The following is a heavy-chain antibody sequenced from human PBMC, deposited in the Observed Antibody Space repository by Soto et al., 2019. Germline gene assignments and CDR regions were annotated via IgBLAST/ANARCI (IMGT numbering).Heavy chain of an antibody. CDR3: VRENYGYGMDL. CDR1: GFTVSTDW. D-gene: IGHD3-16*01. J-gene: IGHJ6*02. CDR2: IKSGGNT. Sequence: EVQLVESGGGLVQPGGSLRLSCAASGFTVSTDWMSWVRQAPGKGLEWISVIKSGGNTNYADSVEGRFSISRDNSKNTVYLQMNRLRGEDTAVYYWVRENYGYGMDLWGQGTTVTVSS. V-gene: IGHV3-66*01.